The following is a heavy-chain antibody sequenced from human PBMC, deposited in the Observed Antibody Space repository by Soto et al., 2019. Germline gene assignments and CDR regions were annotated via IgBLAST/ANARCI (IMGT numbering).Heavy chain of an antibody. CDR2: IYYSGST. J-gene: IGHJ6*02. D-gene: IGHD2-15*01. Sequence: SETLSLTCTVSGGSIISYYWSWIRQPPGRGLEWIGDIYYSGSTNYNPSLESRVIISVDTSKNQFSLKLSSVTAADTAVYYCARRRGLPYYYGMDVWGQGTTVT. V-gene: IGHV4-59*01. CDR3: ARRRGLPYYYGMDV. CDR1: GGSIISYY.